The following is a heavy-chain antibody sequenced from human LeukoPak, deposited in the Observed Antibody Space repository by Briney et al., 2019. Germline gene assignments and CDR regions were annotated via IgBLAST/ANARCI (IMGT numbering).Heavy chain of an antibody. J-gene: IGHJ4*02. V-gene: IGHV1-8*01. Sequence: ASVKVSCKASGYTFTNFDINWVRQAPGQGLEWMGWMNPVSGNAGSAQKFQGRVTLTRDTSMSTAYMEVTSLRSDDTAFYYCARAPRYSSSWYDYWGQGTLVTVSS. D-gene: IGHD6-13*01. CDR2: MNPVSGNA. CDR1: GYTFTNFD. CDR3: ARAPRYSSSWYDY.